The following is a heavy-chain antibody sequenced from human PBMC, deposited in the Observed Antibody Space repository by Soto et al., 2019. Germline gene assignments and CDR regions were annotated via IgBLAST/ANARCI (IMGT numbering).Heavy chain of an antibody. Sequence: ASVKVSCKASGGTFSSYAISWVRQAPGQGLEWMGGIIPIFGTANYAQKFQGRVTITADESTSTAYMELSSLRSEDTAVYYCARDRRDCSSTSCYVDYYYYYGMDVWGQGTTVTVSS. J-gene: IGHJ6*02. CDR3: ARDRRDCSSTSCYVDYYYYYGMDV. D-gene: IGHD2-2*01. CDR2: IIPIFGTA. CDR1: GGTFSSYA. V-gene: IGHV1-69*13.